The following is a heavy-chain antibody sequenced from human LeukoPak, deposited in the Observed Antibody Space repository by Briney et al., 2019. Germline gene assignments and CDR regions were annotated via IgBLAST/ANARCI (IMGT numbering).Heavy chain of an antibody. Sequence: GGSLRLSCAASGLTFSSYGMHWVRQAPGKGLEWVALISYDGSNKYYADSVKGRFTISRDNSKNTLYLQMNSLRAEDTAVYYCAVTARGFDYWGQGTLVTVSS. CDR3: AVTARGFDY. J-gene: IGHJ4*02. V-gene: IGHV3-30*03. CDR1: GLTFSSYG. CDR2: ISYDGSNK. D-gene: IGHD1-14*01.